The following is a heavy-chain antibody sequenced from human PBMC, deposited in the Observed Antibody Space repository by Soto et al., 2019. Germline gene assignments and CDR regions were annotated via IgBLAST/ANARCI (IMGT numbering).Heavy chain of an antibody. D-gene: IGHD3-10*01. CDR2: IYWNDDQ. Sequence: QITLKESGPTLVKSTQTLTLTCTFSGFSLSTSGVSVGWIRQPPGKALEWLALIYWNDDQRYSPSLRSRLTLTKDTSKNQVVLTMTNMDPMDTATYYCARTVPSYYGSGSYYFDHWGQGTLVTVSP. J-gene: IGHJ4*02. CDR3: ARTVPSYYGSGSYYFDH. V-gene: IGHV2-5*01. CDR1: GFSLSTSGVS.